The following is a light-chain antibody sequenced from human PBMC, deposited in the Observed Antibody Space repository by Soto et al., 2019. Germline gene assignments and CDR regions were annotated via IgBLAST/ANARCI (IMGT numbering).Light chain of an antibody. J-gene: IGLJ3*02. CDR1: SSNIGAGYD. V-gene: IGLV1-40*01. CDR2: GNS. Sequence: QSVLTQPPSVSGAPGQRVTISCTGSSSNIGAGYDVHWYQQLPGTAPKLLIYGNSNRPSGVPDRFSGSKSGTSASLAITGVEGEDEADYYCQSYDSSRGGWVFGGGTKLTVL. CDR3: QSYDSSRGGWV.